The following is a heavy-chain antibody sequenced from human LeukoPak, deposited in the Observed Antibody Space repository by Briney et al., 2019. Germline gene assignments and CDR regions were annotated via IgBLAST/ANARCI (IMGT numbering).Heavy chain of an antibody. CDR3: ARHPLYDILTGSFDY. J-gene: IGHJ4*02. V-gene: IGHV5-51*01. CDR2: IYPGDSDT. CDR1: GYSFTSYW. Sequence: LGESLKISCKGSGYSFTSYWIGWVRQMPGKGLEWMGIIYPGDSDTRYRPSFQGQVTISADKSISTAYLQWSSLKASDTAMYYCARHPLYDILTGSFDYWGQGTLVTVSS. D-gene: IGHD3-9*01.